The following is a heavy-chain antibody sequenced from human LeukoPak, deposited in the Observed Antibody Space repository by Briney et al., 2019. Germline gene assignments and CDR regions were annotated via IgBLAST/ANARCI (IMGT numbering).Heavy chain of an antibody. CDR1: GYTFTNYN. V-gene: IGHV1-8*01. D-gene: IGHD2-21*02. J-gene: IGHJ4*02. Sequence: ASVRVSCKASGYTFTNYNIIWVRQATGQGLEWMGWMNPNSGNTAYAQEVQGRVTMTSNISIRTAYMELSSLRSEDTAIYYCAPRAYCGGDCYSNWGQGTQVTVSS. CDR3: APRAYCGGDCYSN. CDR2: MNPNSGNT.